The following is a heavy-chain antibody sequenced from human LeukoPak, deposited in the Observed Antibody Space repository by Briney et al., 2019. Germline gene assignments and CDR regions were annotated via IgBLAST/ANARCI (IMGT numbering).Heavy chain of an antibody. V-gene: IGHV3-74*01. D-gene: IGHD6-19*01. CDR1: GFTFSSYW. Sequence: GGSLRLSCAASGFTFSSYWMHWVRQAPGKGLVWVSRINSDGSSTSYADSVKGRFTISRDNAKNTLYLQMNSLGAEDTAVYYCARVNGSEQWLVRDNFDYWGQGTLVTVSS. CDR2: INSDGSST. J-gene: IGHJ4*02. CDR3: ARVNGSEQWLVRDNFDY.